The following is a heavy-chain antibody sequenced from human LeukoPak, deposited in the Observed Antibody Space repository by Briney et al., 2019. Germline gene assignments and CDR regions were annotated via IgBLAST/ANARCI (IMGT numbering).Heavy chain of an antibody. CDR3: ARHSLIGTTPFDY. CDR1: GYSFISFY. Sequence: GASVKVSFKASGYSFISFYIHWVRQAPGQGLEWMGVINPSGGSTAYAQQFQGRVTMTRDTSTSTVYMELSSLRSEDTAVYYCARHSLIGTTPFDYWGQGTLVTVSS. CDR2: INPSGGST. D-gene: IGHD1-20*01. J-gene: IGHJ4*02. V-gene: IGHV1-46*01.